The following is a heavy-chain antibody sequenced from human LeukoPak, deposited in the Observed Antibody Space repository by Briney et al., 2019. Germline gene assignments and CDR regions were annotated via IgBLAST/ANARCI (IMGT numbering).Heavy chain of an antibody. J-gene: IGHJ4*02. Sequence: PGRSLRLSCAASGFTFSRYAMHWVRQAPGKGLEWVAVISYDGSNKYYADSVKGRFTISRDNAKKSLYVQMNSLRAEDTALYYCAREYYGSGSYYNVGYWGQGTLVTVSS. CDR1: GFTFSRYA. CDR2: ISYDGSNK. D-gene: IGHD3-10*01. CDR3: AREYYGSGSYYNVGY. V-gene: IGHV3-30-3*01.